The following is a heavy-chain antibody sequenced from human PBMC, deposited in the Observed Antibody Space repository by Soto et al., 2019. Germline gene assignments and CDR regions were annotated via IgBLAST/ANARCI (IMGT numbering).Heavy chain of an antibody. J-gene: IGHJ4*02. V-gene: IGHV1-46*01. Sequence: ASVKVSCKASGYTFTSYDINWVRQATGQGFEWMGWINPRGGSTSYAQKFQGRVTMTRDTSTSTVYMELSSLRSEDTAVYYCAREAIVGATPPDYWGRGTLVTVSS. D-gene: IGHD1-26*01. CDR3: AREAIVGATPPDY. CDR2: INPRGGST. CDR1: GYTFTSYD.